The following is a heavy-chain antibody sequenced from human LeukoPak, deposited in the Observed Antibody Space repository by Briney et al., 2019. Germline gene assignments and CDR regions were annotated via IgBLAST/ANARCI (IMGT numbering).Heavy chain of an antibody. CDR2: IYYSGTT. J-gene: IGHJ4*02. CDR1: GGSISSVHKS. Sequence: SQTLSLTCTVSGGSISSVHKSWSWIRQSPGMGLEWIGYIYYSGTTYYNPSLRNRVTMSVDTSNNQFSLKLTSVTAADTAVYYCAGGPAVTTNDYWGQGTLVTVFS. CDR3: AGGPAVTTNDY. D-gene: IGHD4-17*01. V-gene: IGHV4-30-4*01.